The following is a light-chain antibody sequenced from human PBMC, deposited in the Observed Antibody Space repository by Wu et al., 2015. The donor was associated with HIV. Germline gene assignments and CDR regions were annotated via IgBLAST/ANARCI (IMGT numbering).Light chain of an antibody. CDR1: QSVGTF. Sequence: EIVLTQSPATLSLSPGEKATLSCRTSQSVGTFLAWYQHKPGQAPRLLIYDASNRAAGIPARFSGSGSGTDFTLTISSLEPEDLAVYYCQQRTYWGPFGGGTKGGDQT. J-gene: IGKJ4*01. CDR2: DAS. V-gene: IGKV3-11*01. CDR3: QQRTYWGP.